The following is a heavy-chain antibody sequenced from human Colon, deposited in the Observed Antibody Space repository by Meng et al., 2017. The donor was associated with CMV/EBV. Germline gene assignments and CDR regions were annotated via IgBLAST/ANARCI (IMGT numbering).Heavy chain of an antibody. CDR3: ARGLGHASNNSHDY. CDR1: GESMRSHY. V-gene: IGHV4-59*11. D-gene: IGHD1-1*01. Sequence: SETLSLTCTVSGESMRSHYWSWIRQPPGKGLEWMGHVYYSGSATYSLSLRSRVSISLDMSKNQFSLKLRSVTAADTAMYFCARGLGHASNNSHDYWGQGTLVTVSS. J-gene: IGHJ4*02. CDR2: VYYSGSA.